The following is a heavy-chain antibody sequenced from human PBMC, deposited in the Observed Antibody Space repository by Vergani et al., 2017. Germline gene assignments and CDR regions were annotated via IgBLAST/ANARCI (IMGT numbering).Heavy chain of an antibody. D-gene: IGHD4-23*01. CDR1: GYTFTSYG. CDR2: IYPGDSDT. CDR3: ARPRRGGNSLDAFDI. Sequence: VQLVQSGAEVKKPGASVKVSCKASGYTFTSYGISWVRQAPGQGLEWMGIIYPGDSDTRYSPSFQGQVTISADKSISTAYLQWSSLKASDTAMYYCARPRRGGNSLDAFDIWGQGTMVTVSS. J-gene: IGHJ3*02. V-gene: IGHV5-51*01.